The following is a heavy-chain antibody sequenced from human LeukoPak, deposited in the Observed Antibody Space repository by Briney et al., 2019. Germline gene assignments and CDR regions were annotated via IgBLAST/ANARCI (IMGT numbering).Heavy chain of an antibody. CDR1: GGSFSSYY. J-gene: IGHJ4*02. CDR2: INHSGST. CDR3: ARVRGYSRTKSLDY. Sequence: SETLSLTCAVYGGSFSSYYWSWIRQPPWKGLEWIGEINHSGSTNYNPSLKSRVTISVDTSKNQFSLKLSSVTAADTAVYYCARVRGYSRTKSLDYWGQGTLVTVSS. V-gene: IGHV4-34*01. D-gene: IGHD5-18*01.